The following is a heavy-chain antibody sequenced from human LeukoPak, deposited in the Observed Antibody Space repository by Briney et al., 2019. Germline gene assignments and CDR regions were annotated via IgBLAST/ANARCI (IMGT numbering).Heavy chain of an antibody. CDR2: INPNSGGT. D-gene: IGHD3-10*01. CDR3: ARAPKDYGSGSYLDY. V-gene: IGHV1-2*02. Sequence: GASVKVSCKASGYTFTGYYMHWVRQAPGQGLEWMGWINPNSGGTNYAQKFQGRVTMTRDTSVSTAYMELSRLRSDDTAVYYCARAPKDYGSGSYLDYWGQGTLVTVSS. J-gene: IGHJ4*02. CDR1: GYTFTGYY.